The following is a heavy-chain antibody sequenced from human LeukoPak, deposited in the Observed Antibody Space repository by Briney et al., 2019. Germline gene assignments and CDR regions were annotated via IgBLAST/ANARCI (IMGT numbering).Heavy chain of an antibody. CDR1: GFTFSSYW. D-gene: IGHD1-7*01. V-gene: IGHV3-33*06. CDR3: AKDGTGTTGGFDY. Sequence: GGXLRLSCAASGFTFSSYWMSWVRQAPGKGLEGVAVIWYDGSNKYYADSVKGRVTISRENSKKRLYMQMNSLRAEDTAVYYCAKDGTGTTGGFDYWGQGTLVTVSS. J-gene: IGHJ4*02. CDR2: IWYDGSNK.